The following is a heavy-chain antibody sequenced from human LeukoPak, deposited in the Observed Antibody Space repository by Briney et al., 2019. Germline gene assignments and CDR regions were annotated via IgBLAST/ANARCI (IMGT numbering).Heavy chain of an antibody. CDR3: ARDGSYPYYYYYYMDV. CDR2: IYYSGST. J-gene: IGHJ6*03. V-gene: IGHV4-61*01. Sequence: SETLSLTCTVSGGSISSSYYWGWIRQPPGKGLEWIGYIYYSGSTNYNPSLKSRVTISVDTSKNQFSLKLSSVTAADTAVYYCARDGSYPYYYYYYMDVWGKGTTVTVSS. D-gene: IGHD1-26*01. CDR1: GGSISSSYY.